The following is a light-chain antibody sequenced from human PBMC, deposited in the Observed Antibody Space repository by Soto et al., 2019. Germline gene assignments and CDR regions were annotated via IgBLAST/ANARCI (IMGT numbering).Light chain of an antibody. CDR1: QRFRSRY. CDR2: DAS. Sequence: DIVLTQSPGTLSLSPGETATLSCRASQRFRSRYLAWYQQKAGQAPRLLIYDASRRATGIPDRFSGSGSGTDFTLTISRLEPEDFAVYYCQQYGSSVTFGGGTKVEIK. CDR3: QQYGSSVT. V-gene: IGKV3-20*01. J-gene: IGKJ4*01.